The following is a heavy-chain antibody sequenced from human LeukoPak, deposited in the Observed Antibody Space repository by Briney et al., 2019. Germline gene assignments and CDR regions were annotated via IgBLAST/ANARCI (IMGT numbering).Heavy chain of an antibody. CDR3: ARERWYYYGSGSYEALGWFDP. V-gene: IGHV4-31*03. J-gene: IGHJ5*02. CDR1: GGSISSGGYY. Sequence: SQTLSLTCTVSGGSISSGGYYWSWIRQHPGKGLEWIGYIYTSGSTNYNPSLKSRVTMSVDTSKNQFSLKLSSVTAADTAVYYCARERWYYYGSGSYEALGWFDPWGQGTLVTVSS. CDR2: IYTSGST. D-gene: IGHD3-10*01.